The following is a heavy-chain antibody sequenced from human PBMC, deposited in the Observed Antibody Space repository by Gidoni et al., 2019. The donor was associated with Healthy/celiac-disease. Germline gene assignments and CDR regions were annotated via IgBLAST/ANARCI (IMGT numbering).Heavy chain of an antibody. J-gene: IGHJ4*02. CDR2: IIPIFGTA. CDR3: ASIQSSFDCGGDCYLGY. V-gene: IGHV1-69*01. CDR1: GGTFSSYA. D-gene: IGHD2-21*01. Sequence: QVQLVQSGAEVKKPGSSVKVSCKASGGTFSSYAISWVRQAPGQGLEWMGGIIPIFGTANYAQKFQGRVTITADESTSTAYMELSSLRSEDTAVYYCASIQSSFDCGGDCYLGYWGQGTLVTVSS.